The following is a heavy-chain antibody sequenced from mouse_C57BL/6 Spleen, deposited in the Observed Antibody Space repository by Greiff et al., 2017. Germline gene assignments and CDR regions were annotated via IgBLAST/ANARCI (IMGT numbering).Heavy chain of an antibody. J-gene: IGHJ2*01. D-gene: IGHD6-1*01. CDR2: IDPSDSYT. CDR3: ASQPLGLGY. Sequence: VQLQQSGAELVKPGTSVKLSCKASGYTFTSYWMHWVKQRPGQGLEWIGVIDPSDSYTNYNQKFKGKATLTVDTSSSTAYMQLSSLTSEDSAVYYCASQPLGLGYWGQGTTLTVSS. V-gene: IGHV1-59*01. CDR1: GYTFTSYW.